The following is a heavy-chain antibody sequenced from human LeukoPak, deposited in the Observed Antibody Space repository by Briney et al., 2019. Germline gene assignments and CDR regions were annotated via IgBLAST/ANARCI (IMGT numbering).Heavy chain of an antibody. CDR3: VRAGAAAMKYYYYYYMDV. D-gene: IGHD2-2*01. V-gene: IGHV5-51*01. CDR1: GYSFTSYW. J-gene: IGHJ6*03. Sequence: GESLKISCKGSGYSFTSYWIGWVRQMPGKRLEWMGIIYPGDSDTRYSSSFQGQVTISADKSISTAYLQWSSLKASDTAMYYCVRAGAAAMKYYYYYYMDVWGKGTTVTVSS. CDR2: IYPGDSDT.